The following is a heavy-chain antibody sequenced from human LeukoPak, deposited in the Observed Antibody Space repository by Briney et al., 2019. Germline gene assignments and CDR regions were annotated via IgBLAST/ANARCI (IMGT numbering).Heavy chain of an antibody. CDR3: ASRSGEYFDY. Sequence: GGSLRLSCAASGFTFSSYAMHWVRQAPGKGLEWVAVISYDGSNKYYADSVKGRFTISRDNSKNTLYLQMNSLRAEDTAVYYCASRSGEYFDYWGQGTLVTVSS. V-gene: IGHV3-30-3*01. D-gene: IGHD6-19*01. CDR1: GFTFSSYA. J-gene: IGHJ4*02. CDR2: ISYDGSNK.